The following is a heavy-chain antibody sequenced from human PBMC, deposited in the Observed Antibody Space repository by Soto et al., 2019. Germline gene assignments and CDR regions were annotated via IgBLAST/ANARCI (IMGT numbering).Heavy chain of an antibody. CDR2: ISSSGSTI. Sequence: EVQLVESGGGLVQPGGSLRLSCAASGFTFSSYEMNWVRQAPGKGLEWVSYISSSGSTIYYADSVKGRFTISRDNAKNSLYLQMNSLRAEDTAVYYCARVGVVATRYYFDYWGQGTLVTVSS. CDR3: ARVGVVATRYYFDY. CDR1: GFTFSSYE. D-gene: IGHD5-12*01. J-gene: IGHJ4*02. V-gene: IGHV3-48*03.